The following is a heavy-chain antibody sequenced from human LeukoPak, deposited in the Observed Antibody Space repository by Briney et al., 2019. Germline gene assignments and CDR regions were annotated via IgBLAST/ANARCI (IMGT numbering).Heavy chain of an antibody. V-gene: IGHV3-11*03. CDR2: ISSSGDYT. D-gene: IGHD1-26*01. CDR3: ARHPYSGSYHFDY. J-gene: IGHJ4*02. CDR1: RFSFSDSY. Sequence: PGGSLRLSCAASRFSFSDSYMSWSRQAPGKGLEWVSYISSSGDYTAYADSVQGRFTISRDNAKNSLYLQVNSLRADDTAVYYCARHPYSGSYHFDYWGQGTLVTVSS.